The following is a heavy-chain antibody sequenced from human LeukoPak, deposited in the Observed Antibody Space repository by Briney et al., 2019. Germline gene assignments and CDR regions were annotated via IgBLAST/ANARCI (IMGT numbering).Heavy chain of an antibody. CDR2: IYYSGST. CDR3: ARCTSTSCYNFDY. Sequence: PSETLSLTCTVSGGSISSGDYYWSWIRQPPGKGLEWIGYIYYSGSTYYNPSLKSRVTISLDTSKNQFSLNLNSVTAADTAVYYCARCTSTSCYNFDYWGQGALVTVSS. CDR1: GGSISSGDYY. J-gene: IGHJ4*02. V-gene: IGHV4-30-4*08. D-gene: IGHD2-2*02.